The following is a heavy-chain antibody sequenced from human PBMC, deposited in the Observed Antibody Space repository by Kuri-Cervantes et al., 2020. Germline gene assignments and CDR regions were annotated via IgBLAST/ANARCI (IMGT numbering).Heavy chain of an antibody. CDR3: ARDSGAVAGRGLDY. J-gene: IGHJ4*02. V-gene: IGHV3-23*01. Sequence: GESLKISCAASGFTFSSYAMSWVRQAPGKGLEWVSAISGSGGSTYYADSVKGRFTISRDNSKNTLYLQMNSLRDEDTAVYYCARDSGAVAGRGLDYWGQGTLVTVSS. CDR1: GFTFSSYA. CDR2: ISGSGGST. D-gene: IGHD6-19*01.